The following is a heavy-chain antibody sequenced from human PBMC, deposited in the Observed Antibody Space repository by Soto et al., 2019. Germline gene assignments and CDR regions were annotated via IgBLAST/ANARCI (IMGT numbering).Heavy chain of an antibody. V-gene: IGHV4-59*01. Sequence: SETLSLTCSVSNGSITSYYWSWVRQPPGKVLEFIGYMFYSGSSNYKPSLKSRVTISLDTSKSQFSLELRSVTAADTAVYYCARVIRRICRGGTCYAYYMGVWGKGTTVT. CDR3: ARVIRRICRGGTCYAYYMGV. D-gene: IGHD2-15*01. J-gene: IGHJ6*03. CDR1: NGSITSYY. CDR2: MFYSGSS.